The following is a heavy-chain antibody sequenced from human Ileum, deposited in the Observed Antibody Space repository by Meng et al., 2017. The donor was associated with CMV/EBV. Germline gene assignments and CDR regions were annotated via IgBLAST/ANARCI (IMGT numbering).Heavy chain of an antibody. V-gene: IGHV4-61*02. CDR1: GGSVNSGNYY. D-gene: IGHD1-14*01. Sequence: QVLLQHPGPGLVKPSQTLSLTGVVSGGSVNSGNYYWGWVRQPAGKGLEWIGRIYTNGRAGYNPSLKSRVTISMDTSDNQFSLTLNSVTAADTAVYYCTSEPPGEWGRGTLVTVSS. J-gene: IGHJ4*02. CDR3: TSEPPGE. CDR2: IYTNGRA.